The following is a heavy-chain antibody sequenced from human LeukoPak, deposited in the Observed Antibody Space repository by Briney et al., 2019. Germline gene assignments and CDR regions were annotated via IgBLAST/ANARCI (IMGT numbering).Heavy chain of an antibody. CDR1: GFTFSSYA. CDR2: ISYDGSNK. V-gene: IGHV3-30-3*01. Sequence: PGGSLRLSCAASGFTFSSYAVHWVRQAPGRGLEWVAVISYDGSNKYYADSVKGRFSISRDNSKNTLYLQMNSLRAEDTAVYYCARAQVADYWGQGTLVTVSS. D-gene: IGHD2-15*01. CDR3: ARAQVADY. J-gene: IGHJ4*02.